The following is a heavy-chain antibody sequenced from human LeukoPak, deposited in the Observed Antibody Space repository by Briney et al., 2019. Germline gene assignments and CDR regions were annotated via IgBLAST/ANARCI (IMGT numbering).Heavy chain of an antibody. CDR1: GFTFSVYY. CDR2: ISPDATNS. D-gene: IGHD5-12*01. V-gene: IGHV3-74*03. CDR3: ATGYRSAYSWES. Sequence: GGSLRLSCAASGFTFSVYYMFWVRQAPGKGLVWVSNISPDATNSKYADFVEGRFTISRDNAKNTLYLQLNSLRVEDAAVYYCATGYRSAYSWESWGQGTLVTVSS. J-gene: IGHJ5*02.